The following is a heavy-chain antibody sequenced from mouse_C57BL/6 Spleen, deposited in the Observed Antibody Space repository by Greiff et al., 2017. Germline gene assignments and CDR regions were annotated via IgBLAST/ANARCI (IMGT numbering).Heavy chain of an antibody. CDR1: GFTFSSYA. V-gene: IGHV5-9-1*02. Sequence: EVKLQESGEGLVKPGGSLKLSCAASGFTFSSYAMSWVRQTPEKRLEWVAYISSGGDYIYYADTVKARFTISRDNARNTLYLHMSSLKSEDTAMYYCTREGDSWYFEVWGTGTTVTVSS. J-gene: IGHJ1*03. CDR3: TREGDSWYFEV. CDR2: ISSGGDYI.